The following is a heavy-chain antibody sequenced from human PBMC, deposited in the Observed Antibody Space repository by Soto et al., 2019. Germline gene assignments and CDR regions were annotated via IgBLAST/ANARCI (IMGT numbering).Heavy chain of an antibody. CDR1: GGSISSYY. D-gene: IGHD2-15*01. CDR3: ARADPYCSGGSCYSVGWFDP. V-gene: IGHV4-59*08. Sequence: PSETLSLTCTVSGGSISSYYLSWIRQPPGKGLEWIGYIYYSGSTNYNPSLKSRVTISVDTSKNQFSLKLSSVTAADTAVYYCARADPYCSGGSCYSVGWFDPWGQGTLVTVSS. J-gene: IGHJ5*02. CDR2: IYYSGST.